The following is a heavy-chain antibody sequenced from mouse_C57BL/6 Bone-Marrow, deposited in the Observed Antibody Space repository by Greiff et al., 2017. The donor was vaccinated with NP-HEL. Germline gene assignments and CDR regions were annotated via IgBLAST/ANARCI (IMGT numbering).Heavy chain of an antibody. D-gene: IGHD1-1*01. CDR3: ARWGRGSSYYYAMDY. J-gene: IGHJ4*01. CDR2: INPNNGGT. Sequence: EVQLQQSGPELVKPGASVKISCKASGYTFTDYYMNWVKQSHGKSLEWIGDINPNNGGTSYNQKFKGKATLTVDKSSSTAYMELRSLTSEDSAVYYCARWGRGSSYYYAMDYWGQGTSVTVSS. CDR1: GYTFTDYY. V-gene: IGHV1-26*01.